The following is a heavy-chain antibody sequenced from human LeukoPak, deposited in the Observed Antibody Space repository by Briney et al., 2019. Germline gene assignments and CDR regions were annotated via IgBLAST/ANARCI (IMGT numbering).Heavy chain of an antibody. D-gene: IGHD3-22*01. CDR3: ARGGGAYDSSGYALDY. J-gene: IGHJ4*02. V-gene: IGHV1-69*05. CDR2: IIPIFGTA. Sequence: GASVKVSCKASGGTFSSYAISWVRQAPGQGLEWMGRIIPIFGTANYAQKFQGRVTITTDESTSTAYMELSSLRSEDTAVYYCARGGGAYDSSGYALDYWGQGTLVTVSS. CDR1: GGTFSSYA.